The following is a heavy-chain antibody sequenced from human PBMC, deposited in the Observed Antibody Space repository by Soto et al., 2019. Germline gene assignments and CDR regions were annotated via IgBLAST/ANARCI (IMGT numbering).Heavy chain of an antibody. CDR2: IWDDGSKE. J-gene: IGHJ5*01. CDR1: GFSFRTYG. V-gene: IGHV3-33*06. Sequence: PGGSLRLSCAASGFSFRTYGLHWVRQAPGKGLEWAAAIWDDGSKEYYADSVKGRFTISRDNSKNTVYLQMNSLTAEDTAVYYYAKSYFDSSGFDSWGLGTLVIVSS. D-gene: IGHD3-22*01. CDR3: AKSYFDSSGFDS.